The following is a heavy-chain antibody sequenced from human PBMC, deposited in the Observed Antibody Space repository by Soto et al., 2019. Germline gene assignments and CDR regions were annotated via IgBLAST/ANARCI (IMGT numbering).Heavy chain of an antibody. D-gene: IGHD3-3*01. CDR3: TRGAGGGVYYYYGMDV. CDR2: IRSKAYGGTT. CDR1: GFTFGDYA. Sequence: GGSLRLSCTASGFTFGDYAMSWVRQAPGKGLEWVGFIRSKAYGGTTEYAASVKGRSTISRDDSKSIAYLQMNSLKTEDTAVYYCTRGAGGGVYYYYGMDVWGQGTTVTVSS. J-gene: IGHJ6*02. V-gene: IGHV3-49*04.